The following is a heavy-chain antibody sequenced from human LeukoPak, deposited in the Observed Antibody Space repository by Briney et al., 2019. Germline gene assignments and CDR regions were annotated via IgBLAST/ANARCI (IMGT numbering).Heavy chain of an antibody. CDR1: GFTFDDYA. V-gene: IGHV3-43D*04. D-gene: IGHD3-3*01. Sequence: PGGSVRLSCAASGFTFDDYAMHWVRQAPGKGLEWVSLISWDGGSTYYADSVKGRFTISRDNSKNSLYLQMNSLRAEDTALYYCAKDNGLRLLEMSHMDVWGKGTTVTVSS. J-gene: IGHJ6*03. CDR3: AKDNGLRLLEMSHMDV. CDR2: ISWDGGST.